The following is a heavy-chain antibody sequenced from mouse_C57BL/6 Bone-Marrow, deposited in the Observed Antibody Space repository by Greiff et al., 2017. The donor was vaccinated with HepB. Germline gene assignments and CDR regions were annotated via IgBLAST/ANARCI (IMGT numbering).Heavy chain of an antibody. V-gene: IGHV5-6*01. D-gene: IGHD2-5*01. CDR2: ISSGGSYT. CDR3: ARLPLYSNYVGG. J-gene: IGHJ4*01. CDR1: GFTFSSYG. Sequence: EVKLQESGGDLVKPGGSLKLSCAASGFTFSSYGMSWVSQTPDKRLEWVATISSGGSYTYYPDSVKGRFTISRDNAKNTLYLQMSSLKSEDTAMYYCARLPLYSNYVGGWGQGTSVTVSS.